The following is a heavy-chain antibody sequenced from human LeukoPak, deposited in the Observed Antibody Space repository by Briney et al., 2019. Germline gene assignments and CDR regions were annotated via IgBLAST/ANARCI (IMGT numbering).Heavy chain of an antibody. D-gene: IGHD2-8*02. CDR2: ISSGTNYI. CDR1: GFIFNNYN. Sequence: GGSLRLSCAVSGFIFNNYNMNWVRQAPGKGLEWVSSISSGTNYIFQADSVKGRFTISRDSARNSLSLQMNSLRADDTAVYYCARSAGGNYFDYWDQGTLVTVSS. CDR3: ARSAGGNYFDY. V-gene: IGHV3-21*01. J-gene: IGHJ4*02.